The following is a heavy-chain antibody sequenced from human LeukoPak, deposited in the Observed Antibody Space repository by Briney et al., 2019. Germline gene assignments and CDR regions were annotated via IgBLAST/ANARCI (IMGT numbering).Heavy chain of an antibody. CDR1: GFTLSGYS. Sequence: GGSLRLSCVASGFTLSGYSMNWVRQAPGKGLEWVSYISSSSSTIYYADSVKGRFTISRDNAKNSLYLQMNSLKAEDTAVYYCAGGRYSNTWYVDYWGQGTLVTVSS. V-gene: IGHV3-48*04. CDR2: ISSSSSTI. D-gene: IGHD6-13*01. CDR3: AGGRYSNTWYVDY. J-gene: IGHJ4*02.